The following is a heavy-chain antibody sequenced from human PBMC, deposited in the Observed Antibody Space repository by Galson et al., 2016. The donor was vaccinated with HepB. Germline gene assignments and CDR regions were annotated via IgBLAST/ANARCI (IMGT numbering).Heavy chain of an antibody. V-gene: IGHV3-30*19. CDR1: GLTFSNYG. D-gene: IGHD3-10*01. CDR2: ISYDGSNT. J-gene: IGHJ6*02. CDR3: ASVGRNYGYSYHGMDV. Sequence: SLRLSCAASGLTFSNYGMHWVRQAPGKGLEWVAVISYDGSNTYYADSVKGRFTISRDNSKNTVYLQMNSLRPEDTALFYCASVGRNYGYSYHGMDVWGRGTTVAVSS.